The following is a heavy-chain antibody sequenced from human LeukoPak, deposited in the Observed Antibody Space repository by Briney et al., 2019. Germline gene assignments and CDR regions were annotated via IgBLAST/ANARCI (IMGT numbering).Heavy chain of an antibody. V-gene: IGHV3-30*03. Sequence: GGSLRLSCAASGFTFSSYGMAWVRQAPGKGLEWVAVISYDGSNKYYADSVKGRFTISRDNSKNTLYLQMNSLRAEDTAVYYCARGPPQYSSSWYDYFDYWGQGTLVTVSS. CDR2: ISYDGSNK. CDR1: GFTFSSYG. D-gene: IGHD6-13*01. CDR3: ARGPPQYSSSWYDYFDY. J-gene: IGHJ4*02.